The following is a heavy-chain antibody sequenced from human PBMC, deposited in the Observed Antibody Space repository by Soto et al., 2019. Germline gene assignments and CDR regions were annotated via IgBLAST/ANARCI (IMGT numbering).Heavy chain of an antibody. CDR1: GGSISTTSYY. CDR2: SDYSGTT. Sequence: QLQLQESGPGLVKPSETLSLTCTVSGGSISTTSYYWGLIRQPPGKGLEWIGSSDYSGTTYYNPSLKSRVTISVDTSKNQFSLKLSSDTAADTAVYFCARQTASTPTPRRDWFDPRAQGTLVTVSS. J-gene: IGHJ5*02. V-gene: IGHV4-39*01. D-gene: IGHD2-21*01. CDR3: ARQTASTPTPRRDWFDP.